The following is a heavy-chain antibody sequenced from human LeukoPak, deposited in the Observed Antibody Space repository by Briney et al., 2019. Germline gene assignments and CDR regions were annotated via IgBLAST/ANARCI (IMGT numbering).Heavy chain of an antibody. CDR1: GYTFTGYY. CDR3: ARNKYQYGSGSYDY. D-gene: IGHD3-10*01. J-gene: IGHJ4*02. CDR2: INPNSGGT. Sequence: ASVTVSCKASGYTFTGYYMHWVRQAPGQGLEWMGRINPNSGGTNYAQKFQGRVTMTRDTSISTAYMELSRLRSDDTAVYYCARNKYQYGSGSYDYWGQGTLVTVSS. V-gene: IGHV1-2*06.